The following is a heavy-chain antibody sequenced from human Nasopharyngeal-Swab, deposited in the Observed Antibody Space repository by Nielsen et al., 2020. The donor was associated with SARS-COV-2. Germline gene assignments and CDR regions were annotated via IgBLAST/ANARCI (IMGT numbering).Heavy chain of an antibody. J-gene: IGHJ3*02. CDR3: AKDGSQLGSGIDI. V-gene: IGHV3-43*01. CDR1: GFTFDDYT. D-gene: IGHD1-1*01. Sequence: GESLKISCAASGFTFDDYTMHWVRQAPGKGLEWVSLISWDGGSTYYADSVKGRFTISRDNSKNSLYLQMNSLRTEDTALYYCAKDGSQLGSGIDIWGQGTMVTVSS. CDR2: ISWDGGST.